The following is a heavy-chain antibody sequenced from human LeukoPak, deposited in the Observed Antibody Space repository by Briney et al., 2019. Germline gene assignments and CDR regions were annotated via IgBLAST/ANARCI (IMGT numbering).Heavy chain of an antibody. CDR3: ASSVIRGGYYYYMDV. CDR1: GYSFTSYW. Sequence: GESLKISCKGSGYSFTSYWIGWVRQMPGKGLEWMGIIYPGDSDTRYSPSFQGQVTISADKSISTAYLQWSSLKASDTAVYYCASSVIRGGYYYYMDVWGKGTTVTVSS. CDR2: IYPGDSDT. D-gene: IGHD3-10*01. V-gene: IGHV5-51*01. J-gene: IGHJ6*03.